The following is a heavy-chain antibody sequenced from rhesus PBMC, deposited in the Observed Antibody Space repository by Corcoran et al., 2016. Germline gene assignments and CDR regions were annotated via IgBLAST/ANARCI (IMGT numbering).Heavy chain of an antibody. Sequence: QLQLQESGPGLVKPSETLSLTCAVSGGSISSNYWSWIRQPPGKGLEWIGRISGSGGSTDYNPSPKSRVTISTDTSKNQVSLRLSSVTAADSAVYYCARYSGSIYGSFDSWGQGVLVTVSS. CDR3: ARYSGSIYGSFDS. D-gene: IGHD5-24*01. V-gene: IGHV4-173*01. CDR1: GGSISSNY. J-gene: IGHJ4*01. CDR2: ISGSGGST.